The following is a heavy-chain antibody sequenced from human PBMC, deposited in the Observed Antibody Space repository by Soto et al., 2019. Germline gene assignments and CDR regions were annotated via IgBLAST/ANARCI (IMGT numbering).Heavy chain of an antibody. CDR1: GFTFSSYG. D-gene: IGHD6-19*01. CDR3: ARDRIALYHPRIAVAGSDAFDI. Sequence: GGSLRLSCAASGFTFSSYGMHWVRQAPGKGLEWVAVIWYDGSNKYYADSVKGRFTISRDNSKNTLYLQMNSLRAEDTAVYYCARDRIALYHPRIAVAGSDAFDIWGQGTMVTVSS. V-gene: IGHV3-33*01. J-gene: IGHJ3*02. CDR2: IWYDGSNK.